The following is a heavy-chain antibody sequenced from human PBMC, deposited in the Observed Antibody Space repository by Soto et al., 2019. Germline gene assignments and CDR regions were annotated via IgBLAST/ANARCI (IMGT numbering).Heavy chain of an antibody. D-gene: IGHD3-10*01. CDR2: IYSGGST. CDR3: VRDSLPGTDTFACDD. J-gene: IGHJ4*02. Sequence: GGSLRLSCAASGFTVSSNYMSWVRQAPGKGLEWVSVIYSGGSTHYADSVKGRFTISRDNSKNTLYLQMNSLRAEDTAVYYCVRDSLPGTDTFACDDWSQGTLVSVSS. V-gene: IGHV3-66*01. CDR1: GFTVSSNY.